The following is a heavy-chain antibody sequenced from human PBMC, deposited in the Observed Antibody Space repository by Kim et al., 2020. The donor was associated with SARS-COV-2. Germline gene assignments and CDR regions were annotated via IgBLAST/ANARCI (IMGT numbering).Heavy chain of an antibody. CDR1: GYTFTGYY. CDR2: INPNSGGT. V-gene: IGHV1-2*04. CDR3: ARGDSGYAHYYYYGMDV. D-gene: IGHD5-12*01. Sequence: ASVKVSCKASGYTFTGYYMHWVRQAPGQGLEWMGWINPNSGGTNYAQKFQGWVTMTRDTSISTAYMELSRLRSDDTAVYYCARGDSGYAHYYYYGMDVWGQGTTVTVSS. J-gene: IGHJ6*02.